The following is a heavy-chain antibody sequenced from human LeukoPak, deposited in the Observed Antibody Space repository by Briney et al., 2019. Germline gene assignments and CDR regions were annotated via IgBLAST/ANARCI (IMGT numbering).Heavy chain of an antibody. D-gene: IGHD3-22*01. J-gene: IGHJ4*02. CDR3: ARIYDSSGYSHFDY. V-gene: IGHV1-69*05. CDR2: IIPIFGTA. Sequence: SVKVSCKASGGTFSSYAISWVRQAPGQGLEWMGGIIPIFGTANYAQKFQGRVTITTDESTSTAYMELSSLRSEDTAVYYCARIYDSSGYSHFDYWGQGTVVTVSS. CDR1: GGTFSSYA.